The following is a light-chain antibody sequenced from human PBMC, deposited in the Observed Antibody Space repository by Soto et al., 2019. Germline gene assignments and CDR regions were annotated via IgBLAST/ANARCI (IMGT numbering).Light chain of an antibody. Sequence: QLTQSPSSLSASVGDRVTITCRASQDISRYLAWYQQKAGKAPKLLIYGTSTLQSSVPSRFSPFRSGTEFTLTISSLQPEDFATYHCQQLQRTPVTFGPGTTVDV. CDR1: QDISRY. CDR3: QQLQRTPVT. V-gene: IGKV1-9*01. CDR2: GTS. J-gene: IGKJ3*01.